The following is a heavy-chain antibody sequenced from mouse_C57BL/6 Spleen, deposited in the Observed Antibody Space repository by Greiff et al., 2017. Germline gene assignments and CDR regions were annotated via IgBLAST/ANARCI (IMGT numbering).Heavy chain of an antibody. Sequence: VQLQPSGAELVKPGASVKLSCKASGYTFTEYSIHWVKQRSGQGLEWIGWFFPGSGSIKYNEKFKDKATLTADKSSSTVYMELSRLTSEDSAVYCCARDGDGLYAMDYWGQGTTVTVSS. CDR2: FFPGSGSI. J-gene: IGHJ4*01. CDR3: ARDGDGLYAMDY. D-gene: IGHD2-3*01. V-gene: IGHV1-62-2*01. CDR1: GYTFTEYS.